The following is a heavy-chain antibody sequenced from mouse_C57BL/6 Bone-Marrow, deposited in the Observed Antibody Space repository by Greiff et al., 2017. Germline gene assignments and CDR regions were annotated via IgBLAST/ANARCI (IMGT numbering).Heavy chain of an antibody. D-gene: IGHD2-1*01. J-gene: IGHJ2*01. V-gene: IGHV5-6*01. CDR2: ISSGGSYT. CDR1: GFTFSSYG. CDR3: ARDPLYGNYDY. Sequence: VHVKQSGGDLVKPGGSLKLSCAASGFTFSSYGMSWVRQTPDKRLEWVATISSGGSYTYYPDSVKGRFTISRDNAKNTLYLQMSSLKSEDTAMYYCARDPLYGNYDYWGQGTTLTVSS.